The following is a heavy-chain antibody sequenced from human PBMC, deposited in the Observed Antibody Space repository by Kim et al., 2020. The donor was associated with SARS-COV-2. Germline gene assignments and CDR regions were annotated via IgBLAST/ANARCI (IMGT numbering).Heavy chain of an antibody. Sequence: GRFTISRDNAKNSLYLQMNSLRAEDTAVYYCARDRGLIAADYYYYYGMDVWGQGTTVTVSS. CDR3: ARDRGLIAADYYYYYGMDV. J-gene: IGHJ6*02. D-gene: IGHD6-25*01. V-gene: IGHV3-11*06.